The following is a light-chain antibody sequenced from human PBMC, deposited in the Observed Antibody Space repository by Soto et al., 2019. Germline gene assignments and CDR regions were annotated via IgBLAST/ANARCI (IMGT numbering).Light chain of an antibody. CDR2: AAS. V-gene: IGKV3-20*01. CDR3: QQYGSSPLT. CDR1: QSVSSSY. J-gene: IGKJ4*01. Sequence: EIVLTQSPGTLSLSPGERATLSCRASQSVSSSYLAWYQQKPGQAPRLLIYAASSRATGIPERFSGSGSGTDVTLTISRLEPEDFAVYYCQQYGSSPLTFGGGTKVEIK.